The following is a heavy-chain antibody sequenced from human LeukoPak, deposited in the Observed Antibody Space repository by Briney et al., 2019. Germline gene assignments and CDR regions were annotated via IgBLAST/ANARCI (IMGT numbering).Heavy chain of an antibody. J-gene: IGHJ4*02. CDR1: GGTFSSYS. CDR3: ASSVPYTTLRLGELSQ. D-gene: IGHD3-16*02. V-gene: IGHV1-69*05. CDR2: IIPIFGTE. Sequence: GASVKVSCKASGGTFSSYSISWVRQAPGQGLEWMGRIIPIFGTENYAQKFQGRVTITTDESTSTAYMELSSLRSEDTAVYYCASSVPYTTLRLGELSQWGQGTLVTVSS.